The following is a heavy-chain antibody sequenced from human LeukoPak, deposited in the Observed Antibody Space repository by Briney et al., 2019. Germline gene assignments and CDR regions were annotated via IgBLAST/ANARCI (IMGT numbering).Heavy chain of an antibody. CDR2: IYYSGST. J-gene: IGHJ4*02. Sequence: SQTLSLTCTVSGGSISSGGYYWSWIRQHPGKGLEWIGYIYYSGSTYYNPSLKSRVTISVDTSKNQFSLELSSVTAADTAVYYCARGNRHYYDSSGYYYGALFDYWGQGTLVTVSS. V-gene: IGHV4-31*03. D-gene: IGHD3-22*01. CDR1: GGSISSGGYY. CDR3: ARGNRHYYDSSGYYYGALFDY.